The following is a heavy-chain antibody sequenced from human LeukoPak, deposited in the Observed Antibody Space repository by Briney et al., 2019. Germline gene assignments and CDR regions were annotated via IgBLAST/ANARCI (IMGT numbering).Heavy chain of an antibody. J-gene: IGHJ4*02. CDR2: IYDSGST. Sequence: PSETLSLTCTVSGGSISSSSYYWGWIRQPPGKGLEWIGSIYDSGSTYYNPSLKSRVTISVDTSKSQFSLKLSSVTAADTAVYYCARLGYCSGGSCYSLPPDYWGQGTLVTVSS. CDR3: ARLGYCSGGSCYSLPPDY. V-gene: IGHV4-39*01. D-gene: IGHD2-15*01. CDR1: GGSISSSSYY.